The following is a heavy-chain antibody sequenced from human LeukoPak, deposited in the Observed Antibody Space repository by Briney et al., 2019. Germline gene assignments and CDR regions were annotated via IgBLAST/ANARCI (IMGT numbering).Heavy chain of an antibody. CDR2: ISSSSSYI. D-gene: IGHD2-2*01. CDR3: ARGGYCSSTSCFDAFDI. V-gene: IGHV3-21*01. CDR1: GFTFISYS. Sequence: GGSLRLSCAASGFTFISYSMNGVRQAPGRGLEWVSSISSSSSYIYYADSVKGRFTISRDNTKNSLYLQMNSLRAEDTAVYYCARGGYCSSTSCFDAFDIWGQGTMVTVSS. J-gene: IGHJ3*02.